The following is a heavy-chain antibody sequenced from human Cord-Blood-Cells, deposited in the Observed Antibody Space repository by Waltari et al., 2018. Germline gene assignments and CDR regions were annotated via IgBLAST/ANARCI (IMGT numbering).Heavy chain of an antibody. CDR3: AKETIFGVVLDY. CDR2: IRYDGSNK. CDR1: GFTFSSYG. Sequence: QVQLVESGGGVVQPGGSLRLSCAASGFTFSSYGMAWVRQAPGKGLEWVAFIRYDGSNKYYADSVKGRFTISRDNSKNTLYLQMNSLRAEDTAVYYCAKETIFGVVLDYWGQGTLVTVSS. V-gene: IGHV3-30*02. J-gene: IGHJ4*02. D-gene: IGHD3-3*01.